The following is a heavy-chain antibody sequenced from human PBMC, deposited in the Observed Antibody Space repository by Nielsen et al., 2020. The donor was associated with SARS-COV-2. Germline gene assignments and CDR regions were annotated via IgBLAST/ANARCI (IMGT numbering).Heavy chain of an antibody. D-gene: IGHD3-10*01. Sequence: GGSLRLSCAASGFTFDYAMHWVRQAPGKGLEWVSGISWNSGSIGYADSVKGRFTISRDNAKNSLYLQMNSLRAEDTALYYCASLGGLLWFGEYEHKGDYWGQGTLVTVSS. V-gene: IGHV3-9*01. CDR3: ASLGGLLWFGEYEHKGDY. CDR2: ISWNSGSI. CDR1: GFTFDYA. J-gene: IGHJ4*02.